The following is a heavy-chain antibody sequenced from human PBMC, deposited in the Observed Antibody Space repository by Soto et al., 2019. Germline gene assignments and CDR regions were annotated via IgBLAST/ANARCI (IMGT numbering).Heavy chain of an antibody. J-gene: IGHJ5*02. CDR1: GYTFTSYD. CDR3: ARVRYYYGSGSKTNWFDP. Sequence: QVQLVQSGAEVKKPGASVKVSCKASGYTFTSYDINWVRQATGQGLEWMGWMNPNSGNTGYAQKFQGRVTMTRNTSISTAYMELSSVRSEDTAVYYCARVRYYYGSGSKTNWFDPWGQGTLVTVSS. V-gene: IGHV1-8*01. D-gene: IGHD3-10*01. CDR2: MNPNSGNT.